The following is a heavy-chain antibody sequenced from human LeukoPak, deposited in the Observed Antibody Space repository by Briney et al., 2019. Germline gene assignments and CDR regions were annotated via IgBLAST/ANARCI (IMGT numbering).Heavy chain of an antibody. D-gene: IGHD3-10*01. CDR3: ARVMGSYSDY. CDR1: GFTVSSNY. J-gene: IGHJ4*02. CDR2: IYSGGST. V-gene: IGHV3-53*01. Sequence: PGGSLRLSCAASGFTVSSNYMSWVRPAPGKGLEGVSVIYSGGSTYYADSVKGRFTISRDNSKNTLYLQMNSLRAEDTAVYYCARVMGSYSDYWGQGTLVTVSS.